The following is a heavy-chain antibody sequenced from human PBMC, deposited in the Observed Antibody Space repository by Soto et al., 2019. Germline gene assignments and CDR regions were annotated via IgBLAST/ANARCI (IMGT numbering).Heavy chain of an antibody. D-gene: IGHD1-26*01. CDR2: INAANGDT. CDR3: GRSVVGATGEILYNAMDV. Sequence: VSCKASGYTFTSYALHWVRQARGERPEWMGWINAANGDTKYSKKFQGRVTITRDTSASTGYMELSSLRSEDTAVYFCGRSVVGATGEILYNAMDVWGQGTTVTVSS. CDR1: GYTFTSYA. J-gene: IGHJ6*02. V-gene: IGHV1-3*01.